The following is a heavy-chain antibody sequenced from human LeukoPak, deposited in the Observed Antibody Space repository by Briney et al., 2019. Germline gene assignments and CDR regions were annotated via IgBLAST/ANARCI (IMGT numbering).Heavy chain of an antibody. CDR1: GFTFNDYW. CDR2: IKKDGRET. D-gene: IGHD6-19*01. CDR3: AREAREWLPDY. Sequence: PGGSLRLSCAASGFTFNDYWMTWVRQAPGKGLEWLADIKKDGRETHYADSVKGRFTISRDNTKNSVFLQMNSLTAEDTAVYYCAREAREWLPDYWGQGTLVTVSS. V-gene: IGHV3-7*01. J-gene: IGHJ4*02.